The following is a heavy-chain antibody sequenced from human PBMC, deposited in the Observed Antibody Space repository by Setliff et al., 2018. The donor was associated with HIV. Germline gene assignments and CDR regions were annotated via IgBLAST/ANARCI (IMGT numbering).Heavy chain of an antibody. CDR1: GGSISSSTYY. D-gene: IGHD2-8*01. CDR3: ARRGRDGVLIVFATGFDP. Sequence: PSETLSLTCSVSGGSISSSTYYWGWIRQPPGKGLEWIGDIFYTGNTYYNPSLKSRVAISVDTSENQFSLKLNSVTAADTAVYYCARRGRDGVLIVFATGFDPWGRNPGHR. J-gene: IGHJ5*02. V-gene: IGHV4-39*01. CDR2: IFYTGNT.